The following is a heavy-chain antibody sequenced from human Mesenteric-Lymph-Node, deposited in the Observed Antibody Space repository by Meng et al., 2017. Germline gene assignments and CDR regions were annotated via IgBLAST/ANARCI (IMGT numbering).Heavy chain of an antibody. J-gene: IGHJ4*02. CDR2: VRDKANNYAT. D-gene: IGHD1-26*01. CDR1: GFTFSGSA. V-gene: IGHV3-73*01. Sequence: EVQLVDSGGGSVQPGGSLKLSCAASGFTFSGSAMHWVRQASGKGLEWVGRVRDKANNYATSYAESVKGRFTISRDDSRNTAYLQMDSLKTEDTAVYYCGSGNYFDYWGQGTLVTVSS. CDR3: GSGNYFDY.